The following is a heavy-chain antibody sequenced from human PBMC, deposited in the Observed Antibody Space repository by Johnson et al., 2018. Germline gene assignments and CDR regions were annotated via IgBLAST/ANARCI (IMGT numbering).Heavy chain of an antibody. CDR1: GLTFGDYD. V-gene: IGHV3-21*01. Sequence: VQLVESGGGLGQPGRSLRLSCTASGLTFGDYDLSWFRQAPGRGLEWVSSISGSSTYIYYADSVKGRFTISRDNAKDSLYLQMNSLRAEDTAVYYCAKPTYFFDSSGYLRSYYMDVWGKGTTVTVSS. J-gene: IGHJ6*03. D-gene: IGHD3-22*01. CDR2: ISGSSTYI. CDR3: AKPTYFFDSSGYLRSYYMDV.